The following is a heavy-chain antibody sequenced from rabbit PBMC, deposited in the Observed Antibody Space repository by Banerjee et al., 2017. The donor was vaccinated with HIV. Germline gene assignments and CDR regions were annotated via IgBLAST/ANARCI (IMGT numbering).Heavy chain of an antibody. CDR1: GFSFSNSSW. CDR2: IDAGSSGVT. D-gene: IGHD8-1*01. Sequence: QEQLAESGGDLVKPEGSLTLTCTASGFSFSNSSWICWVRQAPGKGLEWISCIDAGSSGVTYYASWAKGRFTISKTSSTTVTLQMTSLTAADTATYFCARRAGSSYRDLWGPGTLVTVS. J-gene: IGHJ4*01. V-gene: IGHV1S45*01. CDR3: ARRAGSSYRDL.